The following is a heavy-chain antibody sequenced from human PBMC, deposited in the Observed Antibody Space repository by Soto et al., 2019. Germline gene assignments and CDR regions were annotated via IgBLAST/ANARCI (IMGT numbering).Heavy chain of an antibody. CDR1: GGSVSSGSYY. CDR2: IYYSGST. J-gene: IGHJ4*02. D-gene: IGHD5-12*01. CDR3: AREDGYNYRGFDY. Sequence: PSETLSLTCTVSGGSVSSGSYYWSWIRQPPGKGLEWIGYIYYSGSTNYNPSLKSRVTISVDTSKNQFSLKLSSVTAADTAVYYYAREDGYNYRGFDYWGQGTLVTVSS. V-gene: IGHV4-61*01.